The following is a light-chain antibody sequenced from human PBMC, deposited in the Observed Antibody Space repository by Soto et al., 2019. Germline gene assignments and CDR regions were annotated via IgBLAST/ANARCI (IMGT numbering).Light chain of an antibody. CDR3: QQYNNWWT. CDR1: QSVRNN. Sequence: EIVMTQSPATLSVSPGERATLSCRASQSVRNNLAWYQQKPGQTPRLLIYGASTRATGIPARFSGSGSGTEFTLTISSLQSEDVAVYYCQQYNNWWTFGQGTKVEIK. V-gene: IGKV3-15*01. J-gene: IGKJ1*01. CDR2: GAS.